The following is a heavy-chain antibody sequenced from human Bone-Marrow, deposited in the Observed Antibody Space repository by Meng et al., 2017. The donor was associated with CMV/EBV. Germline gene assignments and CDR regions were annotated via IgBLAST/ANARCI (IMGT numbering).Heavy chain of an antibody. Sequence: ASVKVSCKVSGYTLTELSMHWVRQAPGKGLEWMGGFDPEDGETIYAQKFQGRVTMTEDTSTDTTYMELSRLRSDDTAVYYCASGGKLRYFDLYFWGQGTLVTVSS. CDR2: FDPEDGET. CDR3: ASGGKLRYFDLYF. V-gene: IGHV1-24*01. J-gene: IGHJ4*01. D-gene: IGHD3-9*01. CDR1: GYTLTELS.